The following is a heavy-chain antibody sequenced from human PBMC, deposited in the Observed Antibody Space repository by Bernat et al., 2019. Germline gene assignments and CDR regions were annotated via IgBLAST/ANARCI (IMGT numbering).Heavy chain of an antibody. CDR3: ARWNWNSRHADY. D-gene: IGHD1-7*01. V-gene: IGHV4-38-2*01. J-gene: IGHJ4*02. CDR1: GYSISSGYY. CDR2: IYHSGST. Sequence: QVQLQESGPGLVKPPETLSLTCAVSGYSISSGYYWGWIRQPPGKGLEWIGSIYHSGSTYYNPSLKSRVTISVDTSKNQFSLKLSSVTAADTAVYYCARWNWNSRHADYWGQGTLVTVSS.